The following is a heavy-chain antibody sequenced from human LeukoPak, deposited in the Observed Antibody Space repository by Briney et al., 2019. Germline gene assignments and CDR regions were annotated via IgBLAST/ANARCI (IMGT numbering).Heavy chain of an antibody. CDR2: MNPNSGNT. V-gene: IGHV1-8*01. CDR3: ARGGVRKKSSPYYGFWSGYYGVDY. Sequence: VASVKVSCKASGYTFTSYDINWVRQATGQGLEWMGWMNPNSGNTGYAQKFQGRVTMTRNTSISTAYMELSSLRSEDTAVYYCARGGVRKKSSPYYGFWSGYYGVDYWGQGTLVTVSS. D-gene: IGHD3-3*01. J-gene: IGHJ4*02. CDR1: GYTFTSYD.